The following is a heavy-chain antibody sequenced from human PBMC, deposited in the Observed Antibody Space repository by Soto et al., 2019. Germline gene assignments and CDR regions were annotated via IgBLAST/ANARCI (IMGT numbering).Heavy chain of an antibody. Sequence: GGSLRLSCAASGFTFSSYWMHWVRQAPGKGLVWVSRINSDGSSTSYADSVKGRFTISRDNAKNTLYLQMNSLRAEDTAMYYCARGDYYDSSGPFSDAFDIWGQGTMVTVSS. CDR1: GFTFSSYW. J-gene: IGHJ3*02. D-gene: IGHD3-22*01. V-gene: IGHV3-74*01. CDR2: INSDGSST. CDR3: ARGDYYDSSGPFSDAFDI.